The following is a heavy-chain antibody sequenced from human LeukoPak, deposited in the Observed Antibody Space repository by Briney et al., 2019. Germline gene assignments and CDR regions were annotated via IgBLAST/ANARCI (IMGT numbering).Heavy chain of an antibody. CDR3: GRSSSTTWYGSDY. D-gene: IGHD6-13*01. J-gene: IGHJ4*02. CDR2: IDGSGSAI. Sequence: GGTLRLSSAASGFTFISYEMNWVRQAPGKGWVWDSYIDGSGSAIYYTDSVSGRFSISRDNARNSLFLPMISLRAEDTAVYYCGRSSSTTWYGSDYWGRGTLVTISS. CDR1: GFTFISYE. V-gene: IGHV3-48*03.